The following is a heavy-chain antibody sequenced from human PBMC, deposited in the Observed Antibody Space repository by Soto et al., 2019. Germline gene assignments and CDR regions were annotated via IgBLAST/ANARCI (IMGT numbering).Heavy chain of an antibody. CDR2: IYYSGST. D-gene: IGHD2-21*02. CDR1: GGSISSGDYY. Sequence: SETLSLTCTVSGGSISSGDYYRSWIRQPPGKGLEWIGYIYYSGSTYYDPSLKGRVLISVDTSKNHFSLNLSSVTAADTAVYYCARPGDAYGLDVWGQGTTVTVSS. CDR3: ARPGDAYGLDV. V-gene: IGHV4-30-4*01. J-gene: IGHJ6*02.